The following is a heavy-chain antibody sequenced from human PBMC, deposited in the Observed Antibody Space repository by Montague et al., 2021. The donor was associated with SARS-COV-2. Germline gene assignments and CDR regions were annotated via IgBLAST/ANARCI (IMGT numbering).Heavy chain of an antibody. D-gene: IGHD2-8*01. CDR2: IYCRGTT. Sequence: SETLSLTCTVSNGSISGHYWTWIRQPPGKGLEWLAYIYCRGTTDYNPSLKSRLTLSVDTSKNQFSLTLTSLTAADTAIYYCARLGVSGCDVAFDYWGQGTLVTVSS. J-gene: IGHJ4*02. CDR1: NGSISGHY. V-gene: IGHV4-59*08. CDR3: ARLGVSGCDVAFDY.